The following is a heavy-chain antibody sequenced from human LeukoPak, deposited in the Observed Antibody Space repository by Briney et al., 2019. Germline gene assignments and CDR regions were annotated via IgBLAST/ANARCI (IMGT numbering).Heavy chain of an antibody. CDR1: GYTFTSYD. J-gene: IGHJ4*02. Sequence: ASVKVSCKASGYTFTSYDINWVRQATGQDLEWMGWMSPNSGNTGYAQKFQGRVTMTRNTSIRTAYMELSNLRSEDTAVYYCARGRPVAGTTADYWGQGTLVTVSS. CDR2: MSPNSGNT. D-gene: IGHD6-19*01. CDR3: ARGRPVAGTTADY. V-gene: IGHV1-8*01.